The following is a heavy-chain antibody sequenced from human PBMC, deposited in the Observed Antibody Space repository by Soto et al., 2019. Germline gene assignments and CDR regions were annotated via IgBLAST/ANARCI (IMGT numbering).Heavy chain of an antibody. CDR3: ARTVPSMLRSPNLDY. V-gene: IGHV1-18*01. J-gene: IGHJ4*02. Sequence: QVQLVQSGAEVKKPGASVKVSCKASGYTFTSYGISWVRQAPGQGLEWMGWISAYNGNTNYAQKLQGRVTMTTDTSXXPATKELRSLRSDDTAVYYCARTVPSMLRSPNLDYWGQGTLVTVSS. CDR2: ISAYNGNT. CDR1: GYTFTSYG. D-gene: IGHD3-10*01.